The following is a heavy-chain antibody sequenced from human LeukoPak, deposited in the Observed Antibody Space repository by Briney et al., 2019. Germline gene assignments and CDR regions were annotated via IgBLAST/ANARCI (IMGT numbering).Heavy chain of an antibody. D-gene: IGHD5-12*01. V-gene: IGHV3-23*01. Sequence: GGSLRLSCAASGFTFSSYAMSWVRQAPGKGLEWVSGISGSGGSTYSADSVKGRFTISRDNSKNTLYLQMNSLRAEDTAVYYCAKARGYSGSFDYWGQGTLVTVSS. J-gene: IGHJ4*02. CDR3: AKARGYSGSFDY. CDR1: GFTFSSYA. CDR2: ISGSGGST.